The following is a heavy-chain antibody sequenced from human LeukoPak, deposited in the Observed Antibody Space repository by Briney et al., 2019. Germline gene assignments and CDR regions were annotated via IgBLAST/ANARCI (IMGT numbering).Heavy chain of an antibody. D-gene: IGHD2-15*01. V-gene: IGHV3-48*01. CDR2: ISGSSSTI. Sequence: PGGSLRLSCAASGFTFSSYSMNWVRQAPGKGLEWVSYISGSSSTIYYAHSLKGRFTISRDNAKNSLYLQMNSLRAEDTAVYYCARVFKEIVVVYTGTAYYYGMDVWGQGTTVTVSS. CDR3: ARVFKEIVVVYTGTAYYYGMDV. J-gene: IGHJ6*02. CDR1: GFTFSSYS.